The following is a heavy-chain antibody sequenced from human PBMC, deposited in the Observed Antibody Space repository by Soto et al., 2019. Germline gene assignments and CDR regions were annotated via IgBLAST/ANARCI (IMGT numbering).Heavy chain of an antibody. CDR1: GGTFNTYA. CDR3: AREVQVHAPAFVY. V-gene: IGHV1-69*19. CDR2: ISPLFGAA. D-gene: IGHD3-10*01. Sequence: QVQLVQSGAEMKKPGSSVKVSCQSSGGTFNTYAMNWVRQAPGQGPEWMGDISPLFGAANYAPKFQGRVTITADESTGTSYIQLSSFTSEDTALYVCAREVQVHAPAFVYWGQGTLVTVSS. J-gene: IGHJ4*02.